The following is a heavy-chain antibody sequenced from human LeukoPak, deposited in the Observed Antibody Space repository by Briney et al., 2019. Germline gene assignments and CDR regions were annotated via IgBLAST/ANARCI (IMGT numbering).Heavy chain of an antibody. D-gene: IGHD6-19*01. CDR1: GYTFTGYY. J-gene: IGHJ4*02. Sequence: GASVKVSCKASGYTFTGYYMHWVRQAPGQGLEWMGWINPNSGGTNYAQKFKGRVTMTRDTSISTAYMELSRLRSDDTAVYYCARVADELGTQWLVLLDYWGQGTLVTVSS. CDR2: INPNSGGT. CDR3: ARVADELGTQWLVLLDY. V-gene: IGHV1-2*02.